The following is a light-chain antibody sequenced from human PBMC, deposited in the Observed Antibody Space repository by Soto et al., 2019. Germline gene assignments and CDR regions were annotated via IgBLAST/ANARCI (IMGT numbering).Light chain of an antibody. CDR2: FGS. Sequence: EIVMTQSPLALPVSPGGPPSISCRSSQILLYNNTYNYLDWYVQKPGQSPKXXIYFGSNRAPGVPDRFSGSGSGTDFTLKINRVEAEDVGTYYCMQALQSLTFGQGTRLEIK. CDR3: MQALQSLT. J-gene: IGKJ5*01. CDR1: QILLYNNTYNY. V-gene: IGKV2-28*01.